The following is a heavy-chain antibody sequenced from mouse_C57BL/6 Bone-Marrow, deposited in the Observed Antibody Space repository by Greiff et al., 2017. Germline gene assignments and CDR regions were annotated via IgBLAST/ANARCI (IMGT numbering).Heavy chain of an antibody. Sequence: QVQLQQSGAELVKPGASVKMSCKASGYTFTSYWITWVKQRPGQGLEWIGDIYPGSGSTNYNEKFKSKATLPVDTSSSTAYMQLSSLTSEDSAVYYRARRGYAMDYWGQGTSVTVSS. CDR2: IYPGSGST. CDR3: ARRGYAMDY. J-gene: IGHJ4*01. V-gene: IGHV1-55*01. CDR1: GYTFTSYW.